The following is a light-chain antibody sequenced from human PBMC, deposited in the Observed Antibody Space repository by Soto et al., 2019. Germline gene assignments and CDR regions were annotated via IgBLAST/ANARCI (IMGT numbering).Light chain of an antibody. CDR2: DVN. V-gene: IGLV2-14*01. J-gene: IGLJ2*01. CDR1: SSDIGGYDY. CDR3: TSYASGSSHVV. Sequence: QSALTQPASVSGSPGQSITLSCTGTSSDIGGYDYVSWYQRHPGKAPKLIIYDVNNRPSGVSNRFSGSKSGNTASLTISGLQAEDVAEYYCTSYASGSSHVVFGGGTQLTVL.